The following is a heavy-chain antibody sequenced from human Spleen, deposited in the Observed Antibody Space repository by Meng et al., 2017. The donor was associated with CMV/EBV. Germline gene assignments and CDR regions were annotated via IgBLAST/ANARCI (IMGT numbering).Heavy chain of an antibody. J-gene: IGHJ4*02. V-gene: IGHV3-7*04. CDR2: IKQDGSEK. CDR3: ARGRFLEWLFHPYYFDY. Sequence: GGSLRLSCAASGFTFSSYWMSWVRQAPGKGLEWVANIKQDGSEKYYVDSVKGRFTISRDNAKNSIYLQMNNLRAKDTALYYCARGRFLEWLFHPYYFDYWGQGTLVTVSS. CDR1: GFTFSSYW. D-gene: IGHD3-3*01.